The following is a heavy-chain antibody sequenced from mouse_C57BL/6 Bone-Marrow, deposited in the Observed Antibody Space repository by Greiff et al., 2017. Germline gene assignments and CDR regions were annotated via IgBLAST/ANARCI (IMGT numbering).Heavy chain of an antibody. CDR2: IDPSASYT. CDR1: GYTFTSYW. Sequence: QVQLQQPGAELVKPGASVKLSCKASGYTFTSYWMQWVKQRPGQGLEWIGEIDPSASYTNYNQKFKGKATLTVDTSSSTAYMQLSSLTSEDSAVYYCARDDSWYFDVWGTGTTVTVSS. D-gene: IGHD2-4*01. CDR3: ARDDSWYFDV. J-gene: IGHJ1*03. V-gene: IGHV1-50*01.